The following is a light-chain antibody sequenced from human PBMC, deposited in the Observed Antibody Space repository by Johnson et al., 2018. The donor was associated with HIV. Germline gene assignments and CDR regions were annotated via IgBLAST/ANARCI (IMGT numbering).Light chain of an antibody. CDR3: GAWDSGLTAGV. J-gene: IGLJ1*01. CDR2: ENN. Sequence: QSVFTQPPSVSAAPGQKVTVSCSGSTSNIGNNYVSWYQQLPGTAPKLLIYENNKRPSGIPDRFSGSKSGTSATLGITGLQTGDEADYYCGAWDSGLTAGVFGTGTKVTVL. CDR1: TSNIGNNY. V-gene: IGLV1-51*02.